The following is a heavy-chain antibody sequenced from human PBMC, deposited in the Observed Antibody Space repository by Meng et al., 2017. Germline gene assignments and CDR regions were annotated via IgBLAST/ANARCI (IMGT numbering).Heavy chain of an antibody. J-gene: IGHJ4*02. CDR3: ARDLEAFGGSYPDY. Sequence: VQLVESGGGVVQPGGSLRLSCAASGFTFSSYGMHWVRQAPGKGLEWVAVIWYDGSNKYYADSVKGRFTISRDNSKNTLYLQMNSLRAEDTAVYYCARDLEAFGGSYPDYWGQGTLVTVSS. CDR1: GFTFSSYG. CDR2: IWYDGSNK. D-gene: IGHD1-26*01. V-gene: IGHV3-33*08.